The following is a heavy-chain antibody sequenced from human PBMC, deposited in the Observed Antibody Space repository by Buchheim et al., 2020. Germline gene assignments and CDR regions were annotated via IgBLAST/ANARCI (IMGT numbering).Heavy chain of an antibody. CDR1: GGSISSSSYY. D-gene: IGHD5-18*01. Sequence: QLQLQESGPGLVKPSETLSLTCTVSGGSISSSSYYWGWIRQPPGKGLEWIGSIYYSGSTYYNPSLKSRVTISVDTSKNQFSLKLSSVTAADTAVYYCARLPHQLWAPAGWFDPWGQGTL. J-gene: IGHJ5*02. CDR3: ARLPHQLWAPAGWFDP. V-gene: IGHV4-39*01. CDR2: IYYSGST.